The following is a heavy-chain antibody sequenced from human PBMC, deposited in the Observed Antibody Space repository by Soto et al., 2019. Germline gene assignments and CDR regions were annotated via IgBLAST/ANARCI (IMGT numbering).Heavy chain of an antibody. V-gene: IGHV3-53*01. Sequence: GESLKISFAASGFTVSSYYMSWVRQAPGKGLGWVSVIYSGGSTYYADSVKGRFTISRDNSKNTLYLQMNSLRAEDTAVYYCARDLAGQGAVIGSTADDGMAVWGQGTTVTVSS. D-gene: IGHD1-26*01. CDR1: GFTVSSYY. J-gene: IGHJ6*02. CDR2: IYSGGST. CDR3: ARDLAGQGAVIGSTADDGMAV.